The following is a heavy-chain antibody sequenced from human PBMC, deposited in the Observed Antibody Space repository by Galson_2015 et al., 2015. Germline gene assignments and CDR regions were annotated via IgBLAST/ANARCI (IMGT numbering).Heavy chain of an antibody. Sequence: PALVKPTQTLTLTCTFSGFSLSTSGVGVGWIRQPPGKALEWLALIYWDDDKRYNSSLKSRLTITKDTSKNQVALTMTNMDPVDTGTYYCAHSPYSSSWAKYYFDYWGQGTLVTVSS. V-gene: IGHV2-5*02. CDR3: AHSPYSSSWAKYYFDY. CDR2: IYWDDDK. CDR1: GFSLSTSGVG. D-gene: IGHD6-13*01. J-gene: IGHJ4*02.